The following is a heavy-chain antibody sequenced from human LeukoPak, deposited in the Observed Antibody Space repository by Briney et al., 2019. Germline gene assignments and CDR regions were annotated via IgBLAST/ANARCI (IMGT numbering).Heavy chain of an antibody. Sequence: GGSLRLSCAASRFTFSSYSVNWVSQALGKGLEWVSSISSSSSYIYYADSVKGRFTISRDNAKNSLYLQMNSLRAEDTAVYYRARGATRGRYFDWSLRAHFDYWGQGTLVTVSS. CDR3: ARGATRGRYFDWSLRAHFDY. V-gene: IGHV3-21*01. D-gene: IGHD3-9*01. CDR2: ISSSSSYI. CDR1: RFTFSSYS. J-gene: IGHJ4*02.